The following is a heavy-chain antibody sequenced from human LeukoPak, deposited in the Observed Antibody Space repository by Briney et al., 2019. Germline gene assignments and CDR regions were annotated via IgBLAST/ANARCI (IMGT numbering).Heavy chain of an antibody. J-gene: IGHJ4*02. CDR1: GFTFSSYA. Sequence: GGSLRLSCAASGFTFSSYAMSWVRQAPGKGMEWVSAISGSGGSTYYADSVKGRFTISRDNSKNTLYLQMNSLRAEDTAVYYCAKDSPYYYDSSGYSDYWGQGTLVTVSS. D-gene: IGHD3-22*01. CDR2: ISGSGGST. CDR3: AKDSPYYYDSSGYSDY. V-gene: IGHV3-23*01.